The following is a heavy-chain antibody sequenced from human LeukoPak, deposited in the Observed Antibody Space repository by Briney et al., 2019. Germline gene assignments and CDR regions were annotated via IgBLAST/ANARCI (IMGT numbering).Heavy chain of an antibody. D-gene: IGHD5-18*01. Sequence: GGSLRLSCAASGFTFRSAWMSWLRQAPGKGVEWVAKIKEDGTKDYYVDAVQGRFTISRDKAKNSLYLQMNYLRAEDTAVYYCAQDSDGYSNWGQGTLVTVSS. J-gene: IGHJ4*02. CDR1: GFTFRSAW. V-gene: IGHV3-7*01. CDR2: IKEDGTKD. CDR3: AQDSDGYSN.